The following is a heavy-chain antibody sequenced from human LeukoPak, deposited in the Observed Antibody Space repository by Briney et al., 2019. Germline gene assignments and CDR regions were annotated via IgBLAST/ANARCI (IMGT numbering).Heavy chain of an antibody. V-gene: IGHV4-59*08. Sequence: SETLSLTCTVSGGSISSYYWSWLRQPPGKGLEWIGHIFDSVSTNYNPSLRSRVTISVDTSTRQLSLKLSSVTAADTAVYYCARHKPTGSYPLELWGQGTLVTVSS. D-gene: IGHD3-10*01. J-gene: IGHJ4*02. CDR2: IFDSVST. CDR3: ARHKPTGSYPLEL. CDR1: GGSISSYY.